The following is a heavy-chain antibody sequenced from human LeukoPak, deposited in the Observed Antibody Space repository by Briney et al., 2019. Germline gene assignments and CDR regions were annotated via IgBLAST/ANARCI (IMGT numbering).Heavy chain of an antibody. Sequence: SVTVSCKASGGTFSSYAISWVRQAPGQGLEWMGRIIPILGIANYAQKFQGRVTITADKSASTAYMELSSLRSEDTAVYYCAREGSSSHWGQGTLVTVSS. D-gene: IGHD6-6*01. J-gene: IGHJ4*02. V-gene: IGHV1-69*04. CDR1: GGTFSSYA. CDR3: AREGSSSH. CDR2: IIPILGIA.